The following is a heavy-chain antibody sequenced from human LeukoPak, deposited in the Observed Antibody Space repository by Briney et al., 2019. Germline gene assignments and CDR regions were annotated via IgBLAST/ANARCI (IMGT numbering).Heavy chain of an antibody. Sequence: SETLSLTCTVSGGSISRGGYYWSWLRQHPGRGVEWLGYIYYSGSTYYNPSRKSRVTISENTSKNQFSLKLSSVTAADTAVYYCARDGSGSYNWFDPWGQGTLVTVSS. D-gene: IGHD3-10*01. J-gene: IGHJ5*02. V-gene: IGHV4-31*03. CDR3: ARDGSGSYNWFDP. CDR2: IYYSGST. CDR1: GGSISRGGYY.